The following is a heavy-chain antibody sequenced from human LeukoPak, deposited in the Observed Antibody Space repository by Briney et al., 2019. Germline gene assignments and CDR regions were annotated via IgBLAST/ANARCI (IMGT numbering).Heavy chain of an antibody. V-gene: IGHV4-34*01. J-gene: IGHJ6*04. CDR2: INHSGST. Sequence: SESRSLTCAVYGGSFSGYCLSWVRQPPGKGLEWIGEINHSGSTNYNPSLKSRVTISVDTSKNQFSLKLTSVTTADPAVYYCARFTLNYYYGMDVWGKGTTVTVSS. CDR3: ARFTLNYYYGMDV. CDR1: GGSFSGYC.